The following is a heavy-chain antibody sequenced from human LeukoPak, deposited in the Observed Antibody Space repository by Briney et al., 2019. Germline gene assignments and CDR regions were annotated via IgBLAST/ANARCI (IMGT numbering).Heavy chain of an antibody. J-gene: IGHJ6*03. V-gene: IGHV4-31*03. Sequence: SETLFLICTVASGSIISGGYYWSVIRKHPGKGLEWIGYIYYSGSTYYNPSLKSRVTISVDTSKNQLSLKLSSVTAADTAVYYCARAVVLVPAANRYYYYYMDVWGKGTTVTVSS. CDR2: IYYSGST. CDR3: ARAVVLVPAANRYYYYYMDV. CDR1: SGSIISGGYY. D-gene: IGHD2-2*01.